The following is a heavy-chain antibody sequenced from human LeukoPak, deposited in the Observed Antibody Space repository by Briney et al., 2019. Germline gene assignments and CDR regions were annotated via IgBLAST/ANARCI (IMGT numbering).Heavy chain of an antibody. CDR1: GGSISSYY. CDR2: IYYSGST. J-gene: IGHJ4*02. V-gene: IGHV4-59*01. Sequence: PSETLSLTCTVSGGSISSYYWSWIRQPPGKGLEWIGYIYYSGSTNYNPSLKSRVTISVDTSKNQFSLKLSSVTAADTAVYYCARGRIQLFDYWGQGTLVTVSS. D-gene: IGHD5-18*01. CDR3: ARGRIQLFDY.